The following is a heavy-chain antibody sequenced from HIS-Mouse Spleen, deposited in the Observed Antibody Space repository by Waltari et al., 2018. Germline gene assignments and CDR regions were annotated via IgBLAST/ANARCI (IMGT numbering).Heavy chain of an antibody. J-gene: IGHJ4*02. CDR2: INPNSGGT. V-gene: IGHV1-2*02. Sequence: QVQLVQSGAEVKKPGASVTVSCKASGYTFTGYYMPWFRQAHGQGLEWMGWINPNSGGTNYAQKFQGRVTMTRDTSISTAYMELSRLRSDDTAVYYCARVSSGGSDFDYWGQGTLVTVSS. D-gene: IGHD3-16*01. CDR1: GYTFTGYY. CDR3: ARVSSGGSDFDY.